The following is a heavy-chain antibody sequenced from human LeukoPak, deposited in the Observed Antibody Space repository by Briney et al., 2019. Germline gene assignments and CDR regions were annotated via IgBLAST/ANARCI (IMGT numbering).Heavy chain of an antibody. Sequence: SETLSLTCAVSGGSISSGGYSWSWIRQPPGKGLEWIGYIYHSGSTYYNPSLKSRVTISVDRSKNQFSLKLSSVTAADTAVYYCARGRAYCSSTSCTRYYYYGMDVWGQGTTVTVSS. CDR1: GGSISSGGYS. V-gene: IGHV4-30-2*01. J-gene: IGHJ6*02. CDR2: IYHSGST. D-gene: IGHD2-2*01. CDR3: ARGRAYCSSTSCTRYYYYGMDV.